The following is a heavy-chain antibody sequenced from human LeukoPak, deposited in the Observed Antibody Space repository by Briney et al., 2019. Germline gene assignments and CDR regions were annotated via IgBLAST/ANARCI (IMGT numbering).Heavy chain of an antibody. J-gene: IGHJ4*02. CDR1: GFTFSSYW. CDR2: INGDGSST. CDR3: ARYYGSGSYSVDY. D-gene: IGHD3-10*01. Sequence: GGSLRLSCAASGFTFSSYWMHWVRQAPGKGLVWVSRINGDGSSTTYADSVKGRFTIPRDNARNTMYLQMNSLRAEDTAVYYCARYYGSGSYSVDYWGQGTLVSVSS. V-gene: IGHV3-74*01.